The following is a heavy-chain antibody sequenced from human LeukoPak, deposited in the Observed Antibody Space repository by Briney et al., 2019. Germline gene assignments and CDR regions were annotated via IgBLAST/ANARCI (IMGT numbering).Heavy chain of an antibody. Sequence: ASVKVSCKASGYTFTGYYMHWVRQAPGQGLEWMGWINPNSGGTNYAQKFQGRVTMTRDTSISTAYMELSRLRSDDTAVYYCATSRRYNYGSGSYSSPFDYWGQGTLVTVSS. J-gene: IGHJ4*02. CDR2: INPNSGGT. CDR3: ATSRRYNYGSGSYSSPFDY. D-gene: IGHD3-10*01. CDR1: GYTFTGYY. V-gene: IGHV1-2*02.